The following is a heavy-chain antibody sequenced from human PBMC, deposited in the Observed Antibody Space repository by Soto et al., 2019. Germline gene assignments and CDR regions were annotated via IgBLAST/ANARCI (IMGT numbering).Heavy chain of an antibody. CDR2: IGRDGETT. V-gene: IGHV3-48*03. D-gene: IGHD1-26*01. J-gene: IGHJ4*02. CDR3: ERDTPPEELDY. CDR1: GFSFSDYE. Sequence: PGGSLRLSCEASGFSFSDYEMNWVRQAPGEGLEWVAYIGRDGETTFYADSVEGRFVVSRDNAKNYLFLQLDRLTGDDTAVYFCERDTPPEELDYCGQGPLVTVYS.